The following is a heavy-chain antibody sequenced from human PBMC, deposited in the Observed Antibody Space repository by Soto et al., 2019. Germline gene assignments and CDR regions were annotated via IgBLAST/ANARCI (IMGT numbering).Heavy chain of an antibody. CDR3: ARDSSITVFGELIDY. CDR2: ITSSSSTM. V-gene: IGHV3-48*04. J-gene: IGHJ4*02. D-gene: IGHD3-3*01. CDR1: EWMLRNYS. Sequence: PGGSMILSCGASEWMLRNYSLNWVRQAPGEGLEWVSSITSSSSTMYYADSVKGRFTITRDNAKNSLYLQMNSLRAEDTAVFYCARDSSITVFGELIDYWGKGTLVPVSP.